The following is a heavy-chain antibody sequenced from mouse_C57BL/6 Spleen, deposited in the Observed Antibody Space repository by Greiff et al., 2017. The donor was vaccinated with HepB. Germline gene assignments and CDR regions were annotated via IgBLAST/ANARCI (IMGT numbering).Heavy chain of an antibody. CDR1: GYTFTSYW. CDR3: ARSDGSSRFDY. D-gene: IGHD1-1*01. CDR2: IDPSDSYT. J-gene: IGHJ2*01. Sequence: QVHVKQPGAELVMPGASVKLSCKASGYTFTSYWMHWVKQRPGQGLEWIGEIDPSDSYTNYNQKFKGKSTLTVDKSSSTAYMQLSSLTSEDSAVYYCARSDGSSRFDYWGQGTTLTVSS. V-gene: IGHV1-69*01.